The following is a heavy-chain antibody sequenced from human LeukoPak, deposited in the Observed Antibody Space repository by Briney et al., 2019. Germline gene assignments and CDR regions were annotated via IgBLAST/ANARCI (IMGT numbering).Heavy chain of an antibody. CDR1: GFTFSSYW. CDR2: IKQDGSEK. CDR3: ARDPSQDYDSFDY. J-gene: IGHJ4*02. Sequence: GGSLRLSCAASGFTFSSYWMSWVRQAPGKGLEWVANIKQDGSEKYYVDSMKGRFTISRDNAKNSLYLQMNSLRAEDTAVYYCARDPSQDYDSFDYWGQGTLVTVSS. V-gene: IGHV3-7*03. D-gene: IGHD5-12*01.